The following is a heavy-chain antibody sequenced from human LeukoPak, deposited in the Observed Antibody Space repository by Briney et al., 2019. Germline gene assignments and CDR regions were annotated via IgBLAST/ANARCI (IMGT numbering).Heavy chain of an antibody. D-gene: IGHD5-24*01. CDR1: RFTFSTYA. V-gene: IGHV3-23*01. Sequence: GGSLRPSCAASRFTFSTYAMSWVRQAPGKGLEWVSAISGSGGSTYYADSVKGRFTISRDNSKNTLYLQMNSLRAEDTAVYYCAKDLSQMATIIGGQGTLVTVSS. CDR2: ISGSGGST. J-gene: IGHJ4*02. CDR3: AKDLSQMATII.